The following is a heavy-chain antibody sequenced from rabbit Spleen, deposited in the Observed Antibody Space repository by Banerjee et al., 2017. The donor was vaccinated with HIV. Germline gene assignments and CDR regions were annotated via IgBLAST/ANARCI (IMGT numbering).Heavy chain of an antibody. Sequence: QLVESGGGLVKPEGSLKLSCTASGFTISNYWMNWVRQAPGKGLEWIGIIYATFDTTYYASWVNGRFTISSDNAQNTVDLQMNSLTAADTATYFCVRDPRLVNGGSADYIAVPNLWGPGTLVTVS. CDR2: IYATFDTT. V-gene: IGHV1S7*01. CDR1: GFTISNYW. CDR3: VRDPRLVNGGSADYIAVPNL. D-gene: IGHD1-1*01. J-gene: IGHJ4*01.